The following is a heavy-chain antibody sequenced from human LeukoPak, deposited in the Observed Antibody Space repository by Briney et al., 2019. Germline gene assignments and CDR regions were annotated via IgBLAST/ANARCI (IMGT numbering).Heavy chain of an antibody. Sequence: ASVTVSCKASGYTFTVYYMHWVRQAPGQGLEWMGWINPNGGGTNYAQKFQGRVTMTRDTSISTAYMELSRLRSDDTAVYYCARGELNYYDSSGYSLDYWGQGTLVTVSS. CDR2: INPNGGGT. J-gene: IGHJ4*02. CDR3: ARGELNYYDSSGYSLDY. D-gene: IGHD3-22*01. CDR1: GYTFTVYY. V-gene: IGHV1-2*02.